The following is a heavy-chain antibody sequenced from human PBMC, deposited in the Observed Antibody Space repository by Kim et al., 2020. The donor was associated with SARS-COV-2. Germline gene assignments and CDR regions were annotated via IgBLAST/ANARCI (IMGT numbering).Heavy chain of an antibody. V-gene: IGHV3-74*01. Sequence: GGSLRLSCVASGFTFSSYWMHWVRQGPGKGLVWVSRINSDGSSTTYADSVKGRFTISRDNAKNTLYLQMNSLRAEDTAVYYCATLQPRAGFDIWGQGTMVTVSS. J-gene: IGHJ3*02. CDR3: ATLQPRAGFDI. CDR1: GFTFSSYW. D-gene: IGHD5-18*01. CDR2: INSDGSST.